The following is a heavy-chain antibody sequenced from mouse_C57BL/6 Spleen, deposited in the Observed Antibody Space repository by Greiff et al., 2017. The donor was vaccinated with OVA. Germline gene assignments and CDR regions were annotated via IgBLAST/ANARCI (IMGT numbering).Heavy chain of an antibody. Sequence: QVQLQQSGTELVKPGASVKLSCKASGYTFTSYWMHWVKQRPGQGLEWIGNINPSNGGTNYNEKFKSKATLTVDKSSSTAYMQLSSLTSEDSAVYYCARWDYYGSSFYAMDYWGQGTSVTVSS. CDR1: GYTFTSYW. D-gene: IGHD1-1*01. V-gene: IGHV1-53*01. CDR2: INPSNGGT. CDR3: ARWDYYGSSFYAMDY. J-gene: IGHJ4*01.